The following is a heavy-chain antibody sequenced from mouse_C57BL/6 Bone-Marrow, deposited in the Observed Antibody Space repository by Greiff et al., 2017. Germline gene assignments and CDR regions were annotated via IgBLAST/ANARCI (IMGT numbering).Heavy chain of an antibody. D-gene: IGHD2-10*02. CDR2: IDPSDSYT. CDR3: AKEWYGNYIDY. Sequence: VQLQQSGAELVMPGASVKLSCKASGYTFTSYWMHWVKQRPGQGLEWIGKIDPSDSYTNYNPKFQGKSTLTVDKSSSTAYMQLSSRTSEDSAVYYCAKEWYGNYIDYWGQGTTLTVAS. CDR1: GYTFTSYW. V-gene: IGHV1-69*01. J-gene: IGHJ2*01.